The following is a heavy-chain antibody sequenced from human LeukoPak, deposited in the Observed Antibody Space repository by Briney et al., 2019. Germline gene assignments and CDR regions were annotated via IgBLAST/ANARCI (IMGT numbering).Heavy chain of an antibody. J-gene: IGHJ4*02. CDR2: IWYDGSNK. V-gene: IGHV3-33*06. CDR1: GFSFSSSG. CDR3: AKDALRWSYYYDY. D-gene: IGHD4-23*01. Sequence: PGGSLRLSCAASGFSFSSSGMHWVRQAPGKGLEWVAVIWYDGSNKYYADSVKGRFTISRDNSKNTLYLQMNSLRADDTAVYFCAKDALRWSYYYDYCGQGTLVTVSS.